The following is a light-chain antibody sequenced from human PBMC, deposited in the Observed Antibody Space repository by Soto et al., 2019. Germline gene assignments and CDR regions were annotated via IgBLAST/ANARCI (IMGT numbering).Light chain of an antibody. J-gene: IGKJ1*01. CDR2: DAS. Sequence: EIVMTQSPATLSVSPGERATLCLMASQSVSSIYLAWYQQKPGQAPRLLMYDASKRATGIPARFSGSGSGTDFTLTISSLEPEDFAVYYCQQRDIWPWTFGQGTKVDIK. CDR3: QQRDIWPWT. CDR1: QSVSSIY. V-gene: IGKV3D-20*02.